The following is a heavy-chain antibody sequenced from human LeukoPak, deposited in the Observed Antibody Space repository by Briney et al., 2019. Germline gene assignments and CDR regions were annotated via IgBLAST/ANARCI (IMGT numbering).Heavy chain of an antibody. J-gene: IGHJ6*02. Sequence: PSQTLSLTCTVSGGSISSGGYSWSWLRQHPGKGLEWIGYIYYSGSTYYNPSLKSRVTISVDTSKNQFSLKLSSVTAADTAVYYCARGSGGTTYYDFWSGPPGNGMDVWGQGTTVTVSS. CDR2: IYYSGST. CDR1: GGSISSGGYS. V-gene: IGHV4-31*03. CDR3: ARGSGGTTYYDFWSGPPGNGMDV. D-gene: IGHD3-3*01.